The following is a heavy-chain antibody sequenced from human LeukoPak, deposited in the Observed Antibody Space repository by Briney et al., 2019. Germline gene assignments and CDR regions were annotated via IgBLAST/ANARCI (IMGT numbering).Heavy chain of an antibody. CDR3: AKDIIHYYDSSGSPFDY. CDR1: GFTFSSFG. J-gene: IGHJ4*02. D-gene: IGHD3-22*01. Sequence: PGGSLRLSCAASGFTFSSFGMHWVRRAPGKGLEWVSFIRYGGSNKYYAESVKGRFTISRDISKNTLSLQMNSLGAEDTAVYYCAKDIIHYYDSSGSPFDYGGQGTLVTVSS. CDR2: IRYGGSNK. V-gene: IGHV3-30*02.